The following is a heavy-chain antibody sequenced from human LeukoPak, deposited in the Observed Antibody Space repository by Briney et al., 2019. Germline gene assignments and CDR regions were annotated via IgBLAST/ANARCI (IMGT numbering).Heavy chain of an antibody. CDR2: IIPIFGTA. V-gene: IGHV1-69*13. D-gene: IGHD5-18*01. CDR1: GGTFSSYA. J-gene: IGHJ4*02. CDR3: ARSSSSGGYSYGYRPFDY. Sequence: GASVKVSCKAPGGTFSSYAISWVRQAPGQGLEWMGGIIPIFGTANYAQKFQGRVTITADESTSTAYMELSSLRSEDTAVYYCARSSSSGGYSYGYRPFDYWGQGTLVTVSS.